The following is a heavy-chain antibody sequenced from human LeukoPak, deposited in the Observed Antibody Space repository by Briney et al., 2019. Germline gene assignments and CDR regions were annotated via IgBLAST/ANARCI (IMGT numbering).Heavy chain of an antibody. CDR1: GLTFSSYA. J-gene: IGHJ4*01. V-gene: IGHV3-23*01. Sequence: GGSLRLSCAASGLTFSSYAMSWVRQAPGKGLEWVSGISGSGGTTYYADSVKGRFTISRDNSKNTYLQMNSLRAEDTAAYYCAKDSRSTLPRGRLDYWGHGTLVTVSS. D-gene: IGHD2-21*02. CDR2: ISGSGGTT. CDR3: AKDSRSTLPRGRLDY.